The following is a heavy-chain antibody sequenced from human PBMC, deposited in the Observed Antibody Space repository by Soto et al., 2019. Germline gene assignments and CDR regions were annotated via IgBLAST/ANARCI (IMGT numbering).Heavy chain of an antibody. CDR2: ISGSGGST. D-gene: IGHD6-13*01. CDR3: AKDSHSSSWPPAFDY. V-gene: IGHV3-23*01. Sequence: PGGSLRLSCAASGFTFSSYAMSWVRQAPGKGLEWVSAISGSGGSTYYADSVKGRFTISRDNSKNTLYLQMNSLRAEDTAVYYCAKDSHSSSWPPAFDYWGQGTLVTVSS. CDR1: GFTFSSYA. J-gene: IGHJ4*02.